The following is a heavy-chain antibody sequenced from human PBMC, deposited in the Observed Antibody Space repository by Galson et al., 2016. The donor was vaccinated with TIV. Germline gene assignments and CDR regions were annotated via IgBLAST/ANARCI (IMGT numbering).Heavy chain of an antibody. CDR2: MNPDSGNT. D-gene: IGHD3-10*01. CDR3: ARGHKGSQLLWFGRPYYMDV. Sequence: SVKVSCKASGDTFTNYDINWVRQAPGQGLQWMGWMNPDSGNTGYAQMFQGRVTLTGDTSTNTAYMDLSSLQSDDTAVYYCARGHKGSQLLWFGRPYYMDVWGRGSTVTVSS. V-gene: IGHV1-8*01. CDR1: GDTFTNYD. J-gene: IGHJ6*03.